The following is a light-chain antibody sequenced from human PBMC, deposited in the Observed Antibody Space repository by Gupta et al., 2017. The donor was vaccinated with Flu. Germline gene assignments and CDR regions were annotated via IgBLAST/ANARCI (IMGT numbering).Light chain of an antibody. CDR2: DAF. J-gene: IGKJ2*01. Sequence: DIQMTQSPSSLSASVGDRVTITCQASQAISNLLNWYQQRPGRVPRLLIYDAFNLQTGVTSRFSGSRSGTEFTLTITSLQPEDIATYYCQQYYEVPSNFGQGTKVEI. V-gene: IGKV1-33*01. CDR3: QQYYEVPSN. CDR1: QAISNL.